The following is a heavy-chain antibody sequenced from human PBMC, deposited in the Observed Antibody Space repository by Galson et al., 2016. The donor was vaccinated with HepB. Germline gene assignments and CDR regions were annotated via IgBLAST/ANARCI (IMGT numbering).Heavy chain of an antibody. CDR3: ARKGILGWELPDALGI. J-gene: IGHJ3*02. CDR2: IYDSGST. V-gene: IGHV4-39*01. Sequence: SETLSLTCTVSGGSISSSSYYWGWIRQPPGKGLEWIGSIYDSGSTYYNPSLKSRVTISVDTSKNQFSLKLRSVTAADTAVYYSARKGILGWELPDALGIWGQGTMVTVSS. D-gene: IGHD1-26*01. CDR1: GGSISSSSYY.